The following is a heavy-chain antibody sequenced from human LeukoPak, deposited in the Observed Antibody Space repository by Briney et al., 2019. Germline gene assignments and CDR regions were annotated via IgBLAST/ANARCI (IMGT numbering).Heavy chain of an antibody. CDR2: IYSGGST. Sequence: GGSLRLSCAASGFTVSSNYMSWVRQAPGKGLEWVSVIYSGGSTYYADSVKGRFTISRDNSKNTLYLQMNSLRAEDTAVYYCARDLCGGDCYRTDYWGLGTLVTVSS. J-gene: IGHJ4*02. D-gene: IGHD2-21*02. CDR1: GFTVSSNY. CDR3: ARDLCGGDCYRTDY. V-gene: IGHV3-53*01.